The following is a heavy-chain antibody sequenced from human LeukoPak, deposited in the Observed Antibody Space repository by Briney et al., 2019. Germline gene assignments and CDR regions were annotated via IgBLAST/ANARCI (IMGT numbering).Heavy chain of an antibody. CDR2: ISSSNTI. V-gene: IGHV3-48*01. D-gene: IGHD2-2*01. CDR3: ARPRGCGSSRCNNFDY. J-gene: IGHJ4*02. CDR1: GFPFSGYS. Sequence: GGSLRLSCAASGFPFSGYSLTWVRQAPGKGLEWISYISSSNTIYYADSVKGRFTISRDNAKNSLYLQMNRLRAEDTAVYYCARPRGCGSSRCNNFDYWGQGTLVTVSS.